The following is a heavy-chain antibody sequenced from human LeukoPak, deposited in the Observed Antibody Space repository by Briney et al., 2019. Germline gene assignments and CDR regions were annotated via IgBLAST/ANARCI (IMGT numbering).Heavy chain of an antibody. Sequence: GASVKVSCKASDYTFSNYGMNWLRQAPGQGLEWMERSSINNVNKNYFEKFQGRVTMTTETSTSTAYMELRSLRPDDTAVYYCARDQSPLNGGYSEGEVFDCWGQGTLVTVSS. J-gene: IGHJ4*02. CDR3: ARDQSPLNGGYSEGEVFDC. CDR1: DYTFSNYG. CDR2: SSINNVNK. V-gene: IGHV1-18*01. D-gene: IGHD5-12*01.